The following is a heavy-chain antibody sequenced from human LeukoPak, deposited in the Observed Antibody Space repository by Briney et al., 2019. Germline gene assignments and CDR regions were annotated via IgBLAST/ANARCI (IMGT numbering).Heavy chain of an antibody. J-gene: IGHJ4*02. CDR1: GDSVSSNSAA. CDR3: ATGVGYTHGYYYFDY. V-gene: IGHV6-1*01. D-gene: IGHD5-18*01. CDR2: TYYRSKWYN. Sequence: SQTLSLTCAISGDSVSSNSAAWNWIRQSPSRGLEWLGRTYYRSKWYNEYAISVKSRITINPDTSRNQFALQLNSVTPEDTAVYYCATGVGYTHGYYYFDYWGQGTLVTVPS.